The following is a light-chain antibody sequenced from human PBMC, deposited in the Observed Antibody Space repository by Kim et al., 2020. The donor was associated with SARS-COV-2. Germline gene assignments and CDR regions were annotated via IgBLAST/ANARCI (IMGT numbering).Light chain of an antibody. CDR2: GAS. J-gene: IGKJ4*01. Sequence: LDPGERSTLSCRASQGIGTYLGWYQHKPGQAPRLLIYGASNRATGIPARCSGSGSGTDFTLTISSLEPEDLAVYYCQQRSDWPLTFGGGTKVDIK. CDR1: QGIGTY. V-gene: IGKV3-11*01. CDR3: QQRSDWPLT.